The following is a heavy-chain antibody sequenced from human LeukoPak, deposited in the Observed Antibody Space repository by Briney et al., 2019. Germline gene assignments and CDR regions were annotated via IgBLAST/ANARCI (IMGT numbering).Heavy chain of an antibody. CDR3: AKDTLPGDSGSYPDAFDI. V-gene: IGHV3-9*03. Sequence: PGRSLRLACAAPGFTFDDYAIHWVLQVPGKGLEWASGISWNSGSIGYADSVKGRFTISRDNAKNSLYLQMNSLRAEDMALYYCAKDTLPGDSGSYPDAFDIGGQGTMVTVSS. D-gene: IGHD1-26*01. CDR2: ISWNSGSI. CDR1: GFTFDDYA. J-gene: IGHJ3*02.